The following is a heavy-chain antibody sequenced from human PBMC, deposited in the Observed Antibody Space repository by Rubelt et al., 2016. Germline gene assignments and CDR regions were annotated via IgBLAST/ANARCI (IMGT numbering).Heavy chain of an antibody. CDR3: ARGRRGSSSWLGRDYYGMDV. V-gene: IGHV4-34*01. CDR1: GGSFSGYY. CDR2: INHSGST. D-gene: IGHD6-13*01. Sequence: QVQLQQWGAGLLKPSETLSLTCAVYGGSFSGYYWSWIRQPPGKGLEWIGEINHSGSTNYNPSLKSLVPISVDTSKNQFSLKLSSVTAADTAVYDCARGRRGSSSWLGRDYYGMDVWGQGTTVTVSS. J-gene: IGHJ6*02.